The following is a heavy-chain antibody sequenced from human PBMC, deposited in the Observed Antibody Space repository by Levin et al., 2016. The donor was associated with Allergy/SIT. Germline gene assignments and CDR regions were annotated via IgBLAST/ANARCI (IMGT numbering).Heavy chain of an antibody. Sequence: SETLSLTCAVSGGSISSSNWWSWVRQPPGKGLEWIGEIYHSGSTNYNPSLKSRVTISVDKSKNQFSLKLSSVTAADTAVYYCARGSSWYYYNILSTYYYYYYMDVWGKGTTVTVSS. CDR1: GGSISSSNW. J-gene: IGHJ6*03. V-gene: IGHV4-4*02. D-gene: IGHD6-13*01. CDR2: IYHSGST. CDR3: ARGSSWYYYNILSTYYYYYYMDV.